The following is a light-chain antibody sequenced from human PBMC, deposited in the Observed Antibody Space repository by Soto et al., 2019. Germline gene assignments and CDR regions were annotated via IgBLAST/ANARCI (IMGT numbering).Light chain of an antibody. Sequence: EIVMTQSPATLSVSPGERATLSCRASQSVSSNLAWYQQKPGQAPRLLIYDESTRATGIPARFSGSGFGTELTLTISSLQSEDFAVYYCQQYNNWPLTFGGGTKVEIK. CDR2: DES. CDR1: QSVSSN. CDR3: QQYNNWPLT. J-gene: IGKJ4*02. V-gene: IGKV3-15*01.